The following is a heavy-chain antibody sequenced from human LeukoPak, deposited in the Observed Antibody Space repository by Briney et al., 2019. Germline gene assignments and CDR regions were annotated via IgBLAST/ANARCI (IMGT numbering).Heavy chain of an antibody. D-gene: IGHD2-15*01. V-gene: IGHV3-30-3*01. J-gene: IGHJ4*02. CDR1: GFTFSSYA. CDR2: ISYDGSNK. Sequence: QAGGSLRLSCAASGFTFSSYAMHWVRQAPGKGLEWVAVISYDGSNKYYADSVKGRFTISRDNSKNTLYLQMNSLRAEDTAVYYCARDQAGYCSGGSCYYAAGFDYWGQGTLVTVSS. CDR3: ARDQAGYCSGGSCYYAAGFDY.